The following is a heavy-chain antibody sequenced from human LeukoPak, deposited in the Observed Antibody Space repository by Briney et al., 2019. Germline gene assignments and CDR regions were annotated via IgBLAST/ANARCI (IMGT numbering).Heavy chain of an antibody. J-gene: IGHJ4*02. V-gene: IGHV1-2*02. D-gene: IGHD2-15*01. CDR1: GYTFTGYY. Sequence: GASVKVSCKASGYTFTGYYMHWVRQAPGQGLEWMGWINPNSGGTNYAQKFQGRVTMTRDTSISTAYMELSRLRSDDTAVYYCARDSGIGGSYLYYFDYWGQGTLVTVSS. CDR3: ARDSGIGGSYLYYFDY. CDR2: INPNSGGT.